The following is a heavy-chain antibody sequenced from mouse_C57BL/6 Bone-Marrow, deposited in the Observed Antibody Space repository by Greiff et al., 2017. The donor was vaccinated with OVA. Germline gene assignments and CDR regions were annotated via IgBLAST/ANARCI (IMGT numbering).Heavy chain of an antibody. V-gene: IGHV2-5*01. Sequence: QVQLQQSGPGLVQPSQSLSITCTVPGFSLTSYGVHWVRQSPGKGLGWLGVLWRGGSTDYNAAFMSRLSITKDNSKSQVFFKMNSLQADDTAIYYCAKKKGDGYYPYYYAMDYWGQGTSVTVSS. CDR1: GFSLTSYG. D-gene: IGHD2-3*01. J-gene: IGHJ4*01. CDR3: AKKKGDGYYPYYYAMDY. CDR2: LWRGGST.